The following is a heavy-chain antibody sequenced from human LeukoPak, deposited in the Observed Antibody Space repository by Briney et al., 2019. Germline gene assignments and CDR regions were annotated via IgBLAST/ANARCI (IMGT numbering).Heavy chain of an antibody. D-gene: IGHD2-21*02. J-gene: IGHJ4*02. CDR3: AKEPQYCGGDCYAELDY. CDR1: GFTFSSYA. CDR2: ISSSGSST. Sequence: PGGSLRLSCAASGFTFSSYAMSWVRQAPGKGLEWVSAISSSGSSTYYADSVKGRFTISRDNSKNTLYLQMNSPRTEDTAVYNCAKEPQYCGGDCYAELDYWGEGTLVTVSS. V-gene: IGHV3-23*01.